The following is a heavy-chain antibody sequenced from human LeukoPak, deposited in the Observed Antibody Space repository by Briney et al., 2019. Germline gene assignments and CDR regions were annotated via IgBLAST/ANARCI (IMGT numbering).Heavy chain of an antibody. J-gene: IGHJ4*02. D-gene: IGHD3-3*01. V-gene: IGHV1-2*02. CDR2: INCNSGGT. Sequence: SVKVSCKASGYTFTGYFMHWVRQAPGQGLEWMGWINCNSGGTKYPQKFQGRVSMTRDTSINTAYLELSSLRSDDTAVYYCARDLTIVGGVTDPRIRGHWGQGTLVTVSS. CDR3: ARDLTIVGGVTDPRIRGH. CDR1: GYTFTGYF.